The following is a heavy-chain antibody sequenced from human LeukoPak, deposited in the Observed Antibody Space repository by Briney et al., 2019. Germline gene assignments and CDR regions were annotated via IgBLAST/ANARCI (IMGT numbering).Heavy chain of an antibody. J-gene: IGHJ5*02. V-gene: IGHV4-61*02. CDR3: ARQWSGYSYGSDWFDP. CDR2: IYISGSS. D-gene: IGHD5-18*01. Sequence: SQTLSLTCTVSGGSISSGSGYWSWIRQPAGKGLEWIGRIYISGSSNYNPSLKSRVTISLDTSKNQFSLKLSSVTAADTAVYYCARQWSGYSYGSDWFDPWGQGTLVTVSS. CDR1: GGSISSGSGY.